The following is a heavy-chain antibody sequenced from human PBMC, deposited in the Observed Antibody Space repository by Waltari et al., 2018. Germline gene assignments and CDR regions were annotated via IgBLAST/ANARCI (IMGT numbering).Heavy chain of an antibody. D-gene: IGHD3-3*01. Sequence: QVQLVQSGAEVKKPGASVKVSCKASVYTFTSYYMHWVRQAPVQGLEWMGIVNPSGGSTSYAQKFQGRVTMTRETSTSTVYMEMSSLRSEDTAVYYCAREGGSTSFGVVNPPTSDYWGQGTLVTVSS. V-gene: IGHV1-46*01. J-gene: IGHJ4*02. CDR3: AREGGSTSFGVVNPPTSDY. CDR1: VYTFTSYY. CDR2: VNPSGGST.